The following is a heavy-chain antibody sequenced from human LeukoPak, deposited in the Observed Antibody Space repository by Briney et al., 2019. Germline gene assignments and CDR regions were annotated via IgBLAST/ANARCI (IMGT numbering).Heavy chain of an antibody. Sequence: GGSLRLSCAASGFTFSSYSMNWVRQAPGKGLGWVSYISSSSSTIYYADSVKGRFTISRDNAKNSLYLQMNSLRAEDTAMYYCARDLRWGIVVVPAAWGAFDIWGQGTMVTVSS. CDR3: ARDLRWGIVVVPAAWGAFDI. D-gene: IGHD2-2*01. V-gene: IGHV3-48*04. CDR2: ISSSSSTI. CDR1: GFTFSSYS. J-gene: IGHJ3*02.